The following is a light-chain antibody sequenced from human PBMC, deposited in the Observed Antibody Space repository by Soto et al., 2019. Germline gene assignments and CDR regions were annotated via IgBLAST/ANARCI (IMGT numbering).Light chain of an antibody. Sequence: IVFTHSRAILSLSPGDRATLSCRASQTINNYLAWYQQKAGQAPRLLIYDVSNRATGIPARFSGSGSGTDFTLTISSLEPEDFAVYYCHHRVNWPWTFGQGTKVDVK. CDR3: HHRVNWPWT. CDR2: DVS. J-gene: IGKJ1*01. V-gene: IGKV3-11*01. CDR1: QTINNY.